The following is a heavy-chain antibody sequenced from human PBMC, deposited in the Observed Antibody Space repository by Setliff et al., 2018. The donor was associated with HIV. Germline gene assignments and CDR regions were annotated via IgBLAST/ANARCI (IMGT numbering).Heavy chain of an antibody. CDR3: ARDLIRITPHGDFPF. Sequence: ASVKVSCKASGYTFTDYYIHWVRQAPGHGLEWVGRINPKSGVTSYAQNFRARVTMARDTSSTTAYMELSTLRSDDTALYYCARDLIRITPHGDFPFWGQGTQVTVSS. CDR2: INPKSGVT. D-gene: IGHD3-3*01. V-gene: IGHV1-2*06. J-gene: IGHJ4*02. CDR1: GYTFTDYY.